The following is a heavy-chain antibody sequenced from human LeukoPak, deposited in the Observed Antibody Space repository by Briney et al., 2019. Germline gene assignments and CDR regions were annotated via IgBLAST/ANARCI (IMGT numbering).Heavy chain of an antibody. J-gene: IGHJ5*02. Sequence: PGGSLRLSCAASRFTFSSYSMNWVRQAPGKGLEWVSTISDSGGSTYYADSLKGRFTISRDNYKNTLYLQMNSLRAEDTAVYYCARDLGQYYDTSDNWFDPWGQGTLVTVSS. D-gene: IGHD3-22*01. V-gene: IGHV3-23*01. CDR1: RFTFSSYS. CDR2: ISDSGGST. CDR3: ARDLGQYYDTSDNWFDP.